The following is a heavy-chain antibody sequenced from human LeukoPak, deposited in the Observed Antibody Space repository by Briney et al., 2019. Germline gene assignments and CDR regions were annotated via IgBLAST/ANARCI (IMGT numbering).Heavy chain of an antibody. CDR3: AKDPASGYCSGGWCRDSPFDS. CDR1: GFTFSTYA. J-gene: IGHJ4*02. CDR2: ITGTSGGSTITT. Sequence: PGGSLRLSCAASGFTFSTYAMTWVRQAPGKGLEWVALITGTSGGSTITTFYADSVKGRFTISRDNSKNTLFLQMNSLRDEDTAIYYCAKDPASGYCSGGWCRDSPFDSWGQGTLVTVSS. V-gene: IGHV3-23*01. D-gene: IGHD2-15*01.